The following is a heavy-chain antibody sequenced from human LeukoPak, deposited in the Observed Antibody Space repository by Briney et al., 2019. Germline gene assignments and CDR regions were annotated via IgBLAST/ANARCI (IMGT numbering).Heavy chain of an antibody. CDR3: AAEEGYLTNSGNYRGVDY. Sequence: RGSLRLSCAASGFTFSSYGMHWVRQAPGKGLEWVAFIRSDGSNKYYADSVKGRFTISRDNSKNTLYLQMNSLRAEDTAVYYCAAEEGYLTNSGNYRGVDYWGQGTLVTVSS. D-gene: IGHD1-26*01. CDR2: IRSDGSNK. V-gene: IGHV3-30*02. J-gene: IGHJ4*02. CDR1: GFTFSSYG.